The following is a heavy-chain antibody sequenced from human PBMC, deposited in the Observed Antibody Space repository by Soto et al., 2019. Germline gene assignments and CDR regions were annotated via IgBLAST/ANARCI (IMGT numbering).Heavy chain of an antibody. CDR2: IYYSGST. D-gene: IGHD4-17*01. J-gene: IGHJ4*02. CDR1: GGSISSYY. Sequence: SETLSLTCTVSGGSISSYYCSWIRQPPGKGLEWIGYIYYSGSTNYNPYLKSRVTISVETSKNQFSLKVSSVTAADTAVYYCARDGDSKPFDYLGQRTLVTVCS. CDR3: ARDGDSKPFDY. V-gene: IGHV4-59*01.